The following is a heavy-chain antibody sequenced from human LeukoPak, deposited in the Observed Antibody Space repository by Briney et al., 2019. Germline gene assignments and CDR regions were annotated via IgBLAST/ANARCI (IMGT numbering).Heavy chain of an antibody. CDR3: VTAGVGTTTGYYGMDV. D-gene: IGHD1-26*01. Sequence: GGSLRLSCAASGFTFSSYAMSWVRQAPGKGLEWVSAISGSGGTTYYADSVKGRFTISRDNAKNSLYLQMISLRAEDTAVYYCVTAGVGTTTGYYGMDVWGQGTTVTVSS. CDR2: ISGSGGTT. J-gene: IGHJ6*02. CDR1: GFTFSSYA. V-gene: IGHV3-23*01.